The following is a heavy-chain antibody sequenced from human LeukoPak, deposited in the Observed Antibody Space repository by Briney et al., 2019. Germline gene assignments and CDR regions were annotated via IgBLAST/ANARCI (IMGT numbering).Heavy chain of an antibody. J-gene: IGHJ4*02. V-gene: IGHV3-64D*06. CDR1: GFTFSSYA. CDR3: ARAQVNYFDY. D-gene: IGHD2-21*01. CDR2: ISSNGGST. Sequence: PGGSLRLSCSASGFTFSSYAMHWVRQAPGKGLEYVSAISSNGGSTYYADSVKGRFTISRDNSKNTLYLQMSSLRAEDTAVYYCARAQVNYFDYWGQGTLVTVSS.